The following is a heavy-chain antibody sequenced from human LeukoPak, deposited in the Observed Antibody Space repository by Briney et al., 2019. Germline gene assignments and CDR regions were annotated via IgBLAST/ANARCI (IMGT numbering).Heavy chain of an antibody. CDR2: ISYDGSNK. J-gene: IGHJ6*03. D-gene: IGHD5-18*01. Sequence: GGSLRLSCAASGFTFSSYGMHWVRQAPGKGLEWVAVISYDGSNKYYADSVKGRFTISRDNSKNTLYLQMSSLRAEDTAVYYCAKNVDTANMDVWGKGTTVTVSS. CDR3: AKNVDTANMDV. CDR1: GFTFSSYG. V-gene: IGHV3-30*18.